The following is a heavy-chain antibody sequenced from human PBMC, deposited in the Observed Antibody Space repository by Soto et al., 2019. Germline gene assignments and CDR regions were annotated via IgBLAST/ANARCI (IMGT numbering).Heavy chain of an antibody. Sequence: QVQLQQWGAGLLKPSETLSLTCAVYGGSFSGYYWSWIRQPPGKGLEWLGEINHSGSTNYNPSLKRRVTISVDTSKNQFSLKLSSVTAADTAVYYCASARYSYDYWGQGTLVTVSS. V-gene: IGHV4-34*01. D-gene: IGHD5-18*01. CDR2: INHSGST. J-gene: IGHJ4*02. CDR1: GGSFSGYY. CDR3: ASARYSYDY.